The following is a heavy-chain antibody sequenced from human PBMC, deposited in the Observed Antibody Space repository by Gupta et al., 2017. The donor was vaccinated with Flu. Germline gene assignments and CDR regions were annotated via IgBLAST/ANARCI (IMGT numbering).Heavy chain of an antibody. CDR2: INHSGST. V-gene: IGHV4-34*02. J-gene: IGHJ5*02. D-gene: IGHD3-16*01. Sequence: QVQLPQWGAGLLKPSETLSLTCPVYGGSLSGNYWRWIRQPPGKGLEWIGEINHSGSTNYNPSLKGRVTISVDASKKQFSLKLTSVTAADTAVYYCARAYHRVWGGWFDPWGQGTLVTVSS. CDR3: ARAYHRVWGGWFDP. CDR1: GGSLSGNY.